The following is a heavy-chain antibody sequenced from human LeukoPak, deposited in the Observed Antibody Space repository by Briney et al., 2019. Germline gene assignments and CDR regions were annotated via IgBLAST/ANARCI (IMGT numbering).Heavy chain of an antibody. V-gene: IGHV3-23*01. D-gene: IGHD7-27*01. CDR2: ISGSGGST. J-gene: IGHJ4*02. Sequence: GGSLRLSCAASGFTVGSNYLTWVRQAPGKGLEWVSAISGSGGSTYYADSVKGRFTISRGNSKNTLYLQMNSLRAEDTAIYYCAKASTNWGKFYLDYWGQGTLVTVSS. CDR3: AKASTNWGKFYLDY. CDR1: GFTVGSNY.